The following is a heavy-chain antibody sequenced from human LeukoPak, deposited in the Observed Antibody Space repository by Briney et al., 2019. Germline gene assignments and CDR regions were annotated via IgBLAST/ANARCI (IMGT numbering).Heavy chain of an antibody. CDR3: AREMVAARPRGAFDI. J-gene: IGHJ3*02. Sequence: PSETLSLTCTVSGYSISSGYYWGWIRQPPGKGLEWIGSIYHSGSTYYNPSLKSRVTISVDTSKNQFSLKLSSVTAADTAVYYCAREMVAARPRGAFDIWGQGTMVTVSS. CDR1: GYSISSGYY. V-gene: IGHV4-38-2*02. D-gene: IGHD2-15*01. CDR2: IYHSGST.